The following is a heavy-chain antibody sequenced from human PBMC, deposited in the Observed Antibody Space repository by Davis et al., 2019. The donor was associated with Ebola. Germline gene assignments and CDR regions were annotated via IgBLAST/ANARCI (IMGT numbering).Heavy chain of an antibody. J-gene: IGHJ4*02. D-gene: IGHD6-13*01. Sequence: GGSLRLSCAASKFTLSSYWMSWVRQAPGKGLEWVSYISSSGSTIYYADSVKGRFTISRDNAKNSLYLQMNSLRAEDTAVYYCARDKHLMQPFDYWGQGTLVTVSS. CDR2: ISSSGSTI. CDR3: ARDKHLMQPFDY. CDR1: KFTLSSYW. V-gene: IGHV3-48*04.